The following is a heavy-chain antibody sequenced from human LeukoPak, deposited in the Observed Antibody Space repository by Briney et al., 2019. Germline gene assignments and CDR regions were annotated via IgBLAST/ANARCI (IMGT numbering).Heavy chain of an antibody. CDR1: GFTFRSYA. Sequence: GRSLRLSCAASGFTFRSYAMHWVRQAPGKGLEWVAVISYDGSNKFYADSVKGRFTLSRDNSKNTLYLQMNSLRIEDTAVYYCGRGSVGFGELNYWGQGTLVTVSS. V-gene: IGHV3-30-3*01. CDR3: GRGSVGFGELNY. CDR2: ISYDGSNK. J-gene: IGHJ4*02. D-gene: IGHD3-10*01.